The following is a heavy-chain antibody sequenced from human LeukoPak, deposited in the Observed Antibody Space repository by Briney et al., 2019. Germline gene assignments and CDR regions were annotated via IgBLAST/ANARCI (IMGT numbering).Heavy chain of an antibody. CDR2: IYHSGTT. CDR1: DYSISSGRY. V-gene: IGHV4-38-2*02. Sequence: SETLSLTCTVSDYSISSGRYWGWIRQPPGKGLECIGTIYHSGTTYYNPSLKSRVTISVDTSKNEFSLNLSSVTAADTAVYYCARLGAWIQLSQGYLDLWGRGTLVTVSS. D-gene: IGHD5-18*01. J-gene: IGHJ2*01. CDR3: ARLGAWIQLSQGYLDL.